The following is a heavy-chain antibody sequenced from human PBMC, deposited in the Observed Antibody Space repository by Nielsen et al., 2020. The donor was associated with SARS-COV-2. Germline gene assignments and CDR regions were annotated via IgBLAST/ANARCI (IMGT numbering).Heavy chain of an antibody. CDR3: ARLAPYTSSPSVSYYTYGLDV. V-gene: IGHV7-4-1*02. CDR1: GYRFTTYA. CDR2: INTNTGSP. J-gene: IGHJ6*02. D-gene: IGHD6-13*01. Sequence: ASVKVSCKASGYRFTTYAVNWVRQAPGQGLEWMGSINTNTGSPPYTQAFTGRFVLSLDTSVNTAYLQISGLKAEDTAVYYCARLAPYTSSPSVSYYTYGLDVWGQGTTVAVYS.